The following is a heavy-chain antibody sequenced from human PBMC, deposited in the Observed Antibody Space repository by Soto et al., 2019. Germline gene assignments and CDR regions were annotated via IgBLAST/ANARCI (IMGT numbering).Heavy chain of an antibody. CDR2: ITGSSSTI. J-gene: IGHJ4*02. CDR3: ARTGSNGFLDY. D-gene: IGHD3-16*01. V-gene: IGHV3-48*01. Sequence: GGSLRLSCESSGFTLSSYSMNWARQAPGKGLEWVSYITGSSSTIYYTDSVKGRFTISRDNAKNSLYLQMNSLRAEDTAVYYCARTGSNGFLDYWGQGTRVTVSS. CDR1: GFTLSSYS.